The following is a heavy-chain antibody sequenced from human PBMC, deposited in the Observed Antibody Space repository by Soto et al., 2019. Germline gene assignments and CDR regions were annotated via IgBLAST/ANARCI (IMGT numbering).Heavy chain of an antibody. V-gene: IGHV4-30-4*01. CDR3: AKEDNCEGLHY. CDR2: IYFSGRT. J-gene: IGHJ4*02. Sequence: SETLSLTCTVSGGSISSGDNYWTWIRQSPGKGLEWIGNIYFSGRTSYNPSLESRVAMSVDTSKNQFSLRLSSVTAADTAVYFCAKEDNCEGLHYWGQGTQVTVSS. CDR1: GGSISSGDNY. D-gene: IGHD1-20*01.